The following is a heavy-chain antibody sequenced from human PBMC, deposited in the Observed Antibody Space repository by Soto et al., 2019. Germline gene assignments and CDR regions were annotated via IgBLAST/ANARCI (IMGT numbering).Heavy chain of an antibody. CDR3: ARDPTTVVTPGYFDY. V-gene: IGHV1-18*01. CDR1: GYTFTSYG. D-gene: IGHD4-17*01. J-gene: IGHJ4*02. CDR2: ISAYNGNT. Sequence: QVQLVQSGAEVKKPGASVKVSCKASGYTFTSYGISWVRQAPGQGLEWMGWISAYNGNTNYAQKFQGRVTITADESTSTAYMELSSLRSEDTAVYYCARDPTTVVTPGYFDYWGQGTLVTVSS.